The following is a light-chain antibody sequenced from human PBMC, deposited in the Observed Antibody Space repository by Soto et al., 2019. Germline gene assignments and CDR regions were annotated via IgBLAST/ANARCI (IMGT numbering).Light chain of an antibody. CDR3: SSYTSSSTWV. V-gene: IGLV2-14*01. Sequence: QSVLTQPASVSGSPGQSIAISCTGTSSDVGCYNYVSWYQQHPGKAPNLMIYDVSNRPPGVSNRFSGSKSGNTASLTISGLQAEDEADYYCSSYTSSSTWVLGGGTKVTVL. CDR2: DVS. CDR1: SSDVGCYNY. J-gene: IGLJ3*02.